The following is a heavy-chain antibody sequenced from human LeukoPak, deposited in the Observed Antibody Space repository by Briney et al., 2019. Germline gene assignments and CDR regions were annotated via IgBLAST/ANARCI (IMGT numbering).Heavy chain of an antibody. CDR3: ASCSSTSSNWFDP. V-gene: IGHV4-59*08. CDR1: GGSISSLY. Sequence: SETLSLTCSVSGGSISSLYWSWIRQPPGKGLEWIGYIYYTGSTNYNPSLKSRVTMFVDMSKNQFSLRLSSVTAADTAVYYCASCSSTSSNWFDPWGQGTLVTVSS. J-gene: IGHJ5*02. D-gene: IGHD2-2*01. CDR2: IYYTGST.